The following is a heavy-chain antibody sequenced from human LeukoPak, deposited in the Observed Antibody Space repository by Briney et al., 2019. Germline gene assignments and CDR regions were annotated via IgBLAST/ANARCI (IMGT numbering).Heavy chain of an antibody. Sequence: ASVKVSCKXSGYTFNNHGITWVRQAPRQGLEWMGRISAYSGEKDYSQKFQDRVTMTTDTTTKTAYMELRNLKSDDTAFYYCARCSPSRTNSNSYYFETTKKNAFDIWGQGTMVTVSS. V-gene: IGHV1-18*04. J-gene: IGHJ3*02. D-gene: IGHD3-22*01. CDR3: ARCSPSRTNSNSYYFETTKKNAFDI. CDR2: ISAYSGEK. CDR1: GYTFNNHG.